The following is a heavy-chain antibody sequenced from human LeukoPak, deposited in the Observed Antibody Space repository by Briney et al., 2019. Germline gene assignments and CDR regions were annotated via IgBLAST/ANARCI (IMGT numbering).Heavy chain of an antibody. Sequence: ASVKVSCKASGYTFTNYAMNWVRQAPGQGLEWMGWISAYTGNTNYAQKLQGRVTMTTDTSTSSAYMELRSLRSDDTAVYYCARAKLLLLPRDYWGQGTLVTVSS. J-gene: IGHJ4*02. CDR2: ISAYTGNT. CDR3: ARAKLLLLPRDY. V-gene: IGHV1-18*01. D-gene: IGHD3-10*01. CDR1: GYTFTNYA.